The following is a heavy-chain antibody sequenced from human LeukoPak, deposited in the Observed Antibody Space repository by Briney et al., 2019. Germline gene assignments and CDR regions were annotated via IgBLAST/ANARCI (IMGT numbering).Heavy chain of an antibody. Sequence: SVKLSCKASGGTFSRYTISWVRQAPGQGLEWMGRIIPILGIANYAQKFQGRVTITADKSTSTAYMGLSSLRSDDTAVYYCASSTYCGGDCYSYWGQGTPVTVSS. CDR3: ASSTYCGGDCYSY. CDR2: IIPILGIA. CDR1: GGTFSRYT. J-gene: IGHJ4*02. D-gene: IGHD2-21*01. V-gene: IGHV1-69*02.